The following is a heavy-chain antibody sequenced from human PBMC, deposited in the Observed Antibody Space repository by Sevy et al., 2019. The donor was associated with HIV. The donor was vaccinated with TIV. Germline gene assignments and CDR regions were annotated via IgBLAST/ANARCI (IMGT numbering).Heavy chain of an antibody. D-gene: IGHD2-15*01. J-gene: IGHJ6*03. Sequence: GGSLRLSCAASGFTFSSYGMHWVRQAPGKGLEWVAVISYDGSNKYYADSVKGRFTISRDNSKNTLYLQLNSLRAEDTAVYYCARVAATPPHYYYMDVWGKGTTVTVSS. V-gene: IGHV3-30*03. CDR1: GFTFSSYG. CDR2: ISYDGSNK. CDR3: ARVAATPPHYYYMDV.